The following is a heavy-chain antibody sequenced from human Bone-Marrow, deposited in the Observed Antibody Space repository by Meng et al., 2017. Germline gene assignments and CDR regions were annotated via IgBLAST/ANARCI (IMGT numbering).Heavy chain of an antibody. D-gene: IGHD3-3*01. CDR3: ARAYYDFWSGYSPHFDY. J-gene: IGHJ4*02. V-gene: IGHV1-2*07. CDR2: ISPHNGNT. Sequence: ASVKVSCKASGYNFLGQWLYWIRQAPGQGLEWIGWISPHNGNTKYADKFLGRVTVTRDTSTTTVYMEMRSLTYDDTAVYYCARAYYDFWSGYSPHFDYWGQGTLVTVSS. CDR1: GYNFLGQW.